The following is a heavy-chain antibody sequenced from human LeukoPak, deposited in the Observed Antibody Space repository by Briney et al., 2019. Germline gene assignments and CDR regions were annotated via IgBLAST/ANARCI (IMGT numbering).Heavy chain of an antibody. V-gene: IGHV4-4*07. J-gene: IGHJ3*02. CDR1: GGSISSYY. CDR2: IYTGGST. CDR3: ARDESYYDSSGYYSTDAFDI. Sequence: PSETLSLTCTVSGGSISSYYWSWIRQPAGKGLEWIGRIYTGGSTNYNPSLKSRVTMSVDTSKNQFSLKLSSVTAADTAVYYCARDESYYDSSGYYSTDAFDIWGQGTMVTVSS. D-gene: IGHD3-22*01.